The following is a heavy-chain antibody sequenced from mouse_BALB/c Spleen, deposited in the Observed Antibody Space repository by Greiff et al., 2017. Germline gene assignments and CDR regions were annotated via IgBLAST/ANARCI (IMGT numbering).Heavy chain of an antibody. Sequence: QVQLQQSGPELVKPGASVKISCKASGYAFSSSWMNWVKQRPGQGLEWIGRIYPGDGDTNYNGKFKGKATLTADKSSSTAYMQLSSLTSVDSAVYFCARQRPSSYYFDYWGQGTTLTVSS. CDR3: ARQRPSSYYFDY. V-gene: IGHV1-82*01. CDR1: GYAFSSSW. J-gene: IGHJ2*01. CDR2: IYPGDGDT.